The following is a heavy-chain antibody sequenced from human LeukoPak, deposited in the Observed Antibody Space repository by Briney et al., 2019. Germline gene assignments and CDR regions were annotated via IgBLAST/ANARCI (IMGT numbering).Heavy chain of an antibody. CDR1: GFTFSTYA. CDR3: AKRPSESCANGGCYFDS. V-gene: IGHV3-23*01. CDR2: LNYLGGDA. J-gene: IGHJ4*02. Sequence: GVSLRLSCGAPGFTFSTYAMAWVRQAPGKVMKRVSSLNYLGGDAYYADSVKGRFTISRDNRKNILFLQMSSLRAEDTAAYYCAKRPSESCANGGCYFDSWGQGTLVTVSP. D-gene: IGHD2-8*01.